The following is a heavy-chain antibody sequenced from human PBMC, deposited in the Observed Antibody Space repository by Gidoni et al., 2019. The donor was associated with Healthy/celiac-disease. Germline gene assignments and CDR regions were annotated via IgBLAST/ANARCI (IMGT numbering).Heavy chain of an antibody. V-gene: IGHV3-43D*03. CDR2: ISWEGGST. CDR3: AKDSCSSTSCYKYYYGMDV. Sequence: EVQLVESGGVVVQPGGSLRLSCAASGFTFDDYAMHWVRQAPGKGLEWVSVISWEGGSTYYADSVKGRFTISRDNSKNSLYLQMNSLRAEDTALYYCAKDSCSSTSCYKYYYGMDVWGQGTTVTVSS. CDR1: GFTFDDYA. J-gene: IGHJ6*02. D-gene: IGHD2-2*02.